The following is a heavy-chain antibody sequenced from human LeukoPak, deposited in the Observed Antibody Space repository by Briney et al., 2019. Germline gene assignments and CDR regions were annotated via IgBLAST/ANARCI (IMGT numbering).Heavy chain of an antibody. J-gene: IGHJ4*02. V-gene: IGHV3-66*01. CDR3: ARGLDGSGSTFVD. Sequence: GGSLRLSCAASGFTVSSHYMTWVRQAPGKGLEWVSVIYTSGSTYYADSVKGRFTISRDNSKNTLYLQMHSLRAEDTAAYYCARGLDGSGSTFVDWGQGTLVTVSS. D-gene: IGHD3-10*01. CDR1: GFTVSSHY. CDR2: IYTSGST.